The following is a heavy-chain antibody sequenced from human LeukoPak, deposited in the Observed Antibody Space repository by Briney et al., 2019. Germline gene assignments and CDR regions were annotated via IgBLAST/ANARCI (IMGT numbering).Heavy chain of an antibody. D-gene: IGHD1-26*01. V-gene: IGHV3-23*01. Sequence: PGGSLRLSCAASGFTFSSYAMNWVRQAPGKGLEWVSVIGGRRSYTHYADSVKGRCTISRDNSKNTLYLQMNSLRAEDTAVYYCATDPDHRVGATTADYWGQGTLVTVSS. CDR3: ATDPDHRVGATTADY. J-gene: IGHJ4*02. CDR1: GFTFSSYA. CDR2: IGGRRSYT.